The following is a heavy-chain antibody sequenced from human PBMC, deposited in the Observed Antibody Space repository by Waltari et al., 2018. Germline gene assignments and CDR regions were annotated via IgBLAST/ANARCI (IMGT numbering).Heavy chain of an antibody. CDR1: GFTFSSYA. CDR3: ARGARRWVVVITYFDY. Sequence: QVQLVESGGGVVQPGRSLRLSCAASGFTFSSYAMHWVRQAPGKGLEWVAVISHDGSNKYYADSVKGRFTISRDNSKNTLYLQMNSLRAEDTAVYYCARGARRWVVVITYFDYWGQGTLVTVSS. CDR2: ISHDGSNK. D-gene: IGHD3-22*01. V-gene: IGHV3-30-3*01. J-gene: IGHJ4*02.